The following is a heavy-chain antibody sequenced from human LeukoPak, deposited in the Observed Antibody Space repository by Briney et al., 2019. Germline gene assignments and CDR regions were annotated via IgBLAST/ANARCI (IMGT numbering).Heavy chain of an antibody. D-gene: IGHD4-17*01. J-gene: IGHJ4*02. CDR1: GYTLTGLS. CDR2: FDPEDGET. V-gene: IGHV1-24*01. Sequence: GASVKVSCKVSGYTLTGLSMHWVRQAPGKGLEWMGGFDPEDGETIYAQKFQGRVTMTEDTSTDTAYMELSSLRSEDTAVYYCATDRRHGDPLQGRYWGQGTLVTVSS. CDR3: ATDRRHGDPLQGRY.